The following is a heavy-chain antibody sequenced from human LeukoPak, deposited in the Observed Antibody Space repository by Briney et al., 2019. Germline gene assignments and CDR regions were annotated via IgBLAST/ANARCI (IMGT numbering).Heavy chain of an antibody. Sequence: GGSLRLSCAASVFTFSSYAMSCVRQAPGKGLEWVSAISGSGGSTYYTDSVKGRFTISRDNSKNTLYLQMNSLRAEDTAVYYCEIGVSGYSYGYEDYFDCWGQGTLVTVSS. V-gene: IGHV3-23*01. CDR1: VFTFSSYA. J-gene: IGHJ4*02. CDR3: EIGVSGYSYGYEDYFDC. CDR2: ISGSGGST. D-gene: IGHD5-18*01.